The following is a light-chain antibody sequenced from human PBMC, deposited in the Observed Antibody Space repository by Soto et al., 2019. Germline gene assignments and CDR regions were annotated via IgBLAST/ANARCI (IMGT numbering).Light chain of an antibody. CDR2: GNN. CDR3: QSYDSSLSAPYV. V-gene: IGLV1-40*01. CDR1: SSNIGAGYG. Sequence: QSVLTQPPSVSGAPGQMVTISCTGSSSNIGAGYGVNWYQHLPGTAPKLLIYGNNNRPSGVPDRFSASKSGPSASLAITGLQADDEADYYCQSYDSSLSAPYVFGTGTKVTVL. J-gene: IGLJ1*01.